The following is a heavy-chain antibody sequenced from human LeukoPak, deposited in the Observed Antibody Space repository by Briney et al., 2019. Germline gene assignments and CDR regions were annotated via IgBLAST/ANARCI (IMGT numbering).Heavy chain of an antibody. J-gene: IGHJ4*02. CDR3: ARDPNDFWSGYLDY. D-gene: IGHD3-3*01. CDR2: INPNSGGT. Sequence: AASVKVSCKASGYTFTGYYMHWVRQAPGQGLEWMGWINPNSGGTNYAQKFQGRVTMTRDTSISTAYMELSRLRSDDTAVYYCARDPNDFWSGYLDYWGQGTLVTVSS. V-gene: IGHV1-2*02. CDR1: GYTFTGYY.